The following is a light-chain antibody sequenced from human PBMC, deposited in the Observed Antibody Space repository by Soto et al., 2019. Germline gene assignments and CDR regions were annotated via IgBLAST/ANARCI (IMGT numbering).Light chain of an antibody. CDR2: AAS. V-gene: IGKV1-8*01. CDR3: QNYNSAPIT. J-gene: IGKJ5*01. Sequence: AIRMTQSPSSLSASTGDRVTITCRASQGISSYLAWYQQKPGKAPKLLIYAASTLQSGVPSRFSGSGSGTDFTLTISSLQPEDVGTYYCQNYNSAPITFGQGTRLEF. CDR1: QGISSY.